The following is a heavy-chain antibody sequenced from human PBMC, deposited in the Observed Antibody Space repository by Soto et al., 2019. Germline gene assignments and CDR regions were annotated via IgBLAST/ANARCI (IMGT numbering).Heavy chain of an antibody. J-gene: IGHJ4*02. CDR3: AIDRSEYFVSSSYPPYYFDY. D-gene: IGHD3-10*01. Sequence: ASVKVSCKASGYTFTGYYMHWVRQAPGQGLEWMGWINPNSGGTNYAQKFQGWVTMTRDTSISTAYMELSRLRSGDTAVYYCAIDRSEYFVSSSYPPYYFDYWGQGTLVTVSS. V-gene: IGHV1-2*04. CDR1: GYTFTGYY. CDR2: INPNSGGT.